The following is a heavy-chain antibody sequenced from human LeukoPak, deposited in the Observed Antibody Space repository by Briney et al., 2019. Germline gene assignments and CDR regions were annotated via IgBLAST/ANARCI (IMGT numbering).Heavy chain of an antibody. J-gene: IGHJ6*03. CDR1: GFTFSSYE. Sequence: GGSLRLSCAASGFTFSSYEMNWVRQAPGKGLEWVSYISSSGSTIYYADSVKGRFTISRDNAKNSLYLQMNSLKTEDTAVYYYTRESEQQWLVQLGPYYYYYMDVWGKGTTVTVSS. CDR2: ISSSGSTI. V-gene: IGHV3-48*03. CDR3: TRESEQQWLVQLGPYYYYYMDV. D-gene: IGHD6-19*01.